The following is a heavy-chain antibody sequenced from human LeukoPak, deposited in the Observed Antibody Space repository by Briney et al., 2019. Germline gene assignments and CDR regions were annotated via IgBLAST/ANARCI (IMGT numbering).Heavy chain of an antibody. CDR2: IGTAGDT. D-gene: IGHD3-3*01. CDR3: ARVVRDDFWSGYYDP. V-gene: IGHV3-13*01. CDR1: GFTFSSYD. J-gene: IGHJ5*02. Sequence: PGGSLRLSCAASGFTFSSYDMHWVRQATGKGLKWVSAIGTAGDTYYPGSVKGRFTISRENAKNSLYLQMNSLRAGDTAVYYCARVVRDDFWSGYYDPWGQGTLVTVSS.